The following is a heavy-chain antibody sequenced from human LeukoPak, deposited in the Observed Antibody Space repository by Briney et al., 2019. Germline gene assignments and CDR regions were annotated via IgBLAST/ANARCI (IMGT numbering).Heavy chain of an antibody. D-gene: IGHD1-14*01. Sequence: GGSLRLSCAASGFTFSSYSMNWVRQAPGKGLEWVSSISSSSSYIYYADSVKGRFTISRDNAKNSLYLQMNSLRAEDTAVYYCARDRAGTTPYYYYSMDAWGKGTTVTVSS. CDR3: ARDRAGTTPYYYYSMDA. CDR1: GFTFSSYS. J-gene: IGHJ6*03. V-gene: IGHV3-21*01. CDR2: ISSSSSYI.